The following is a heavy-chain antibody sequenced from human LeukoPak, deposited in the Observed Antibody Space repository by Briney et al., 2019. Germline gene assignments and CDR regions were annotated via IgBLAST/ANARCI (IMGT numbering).Heavy chain of an antibody. CDR3: ARGISSGWQHYYFDY. J-gene: IGHJ4*02. V-gene: IGHV4-4*07. D-gene: IGHD6-19*01. CDR1: GGSISSYY. Sequence: ETLSLTCTVSGGSISSYYWSWIRQPAGKGLEWIGRIYTSGSTNYNPSLKSRVTMSVDTSKNQFSLKLSSVTAADTAVYYCARGISSGWQHYYFDYWGQGTLVTVSS. CDR2: IYTSGST.